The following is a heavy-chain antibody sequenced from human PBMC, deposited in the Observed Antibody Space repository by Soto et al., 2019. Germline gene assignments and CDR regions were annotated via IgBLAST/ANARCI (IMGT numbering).Heavy chain of an antibody. CDR3: ARGDIVVVVAATHYYYGMDV. Sequence: SVKVSCKASGGTFSSYAISWVRQAPGQGLEWMGGIIPIFGTANYAQKFQGRVTITADESTNTAYMELSSLRSEDTAVYYCARGDIVVVVAATHYYYGMDVWGQGTTVTVSS. CDR2: IIPIFGTA. D-gene: IGHD2-15*01. J-gene: IGHJ6*02. CDR1: GGTFSSYA. V-gene: IGHV1-69*13.